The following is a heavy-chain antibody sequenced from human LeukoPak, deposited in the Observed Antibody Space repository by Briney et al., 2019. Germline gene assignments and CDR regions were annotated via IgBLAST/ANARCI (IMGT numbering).Heavy chain of an antibody. V-gene: IGHV3-21*01. CDR1: GFTFSSYS. CDR2: ISSSSSYI. Sequence: PGGSLRLSCAASGFTFSSYSMNWVRQAPGKGLEWVSSISSSSSYIYYADSVKGRFTISRDNAKNTLYLQMNSLRVEDTAVYYCARVSPEGDYDYWGQGTLVTVSS. J-gene: IGHJ4*02. CDR3: ARVSPEGDYDY. D-gene: IGHD4-17*01.